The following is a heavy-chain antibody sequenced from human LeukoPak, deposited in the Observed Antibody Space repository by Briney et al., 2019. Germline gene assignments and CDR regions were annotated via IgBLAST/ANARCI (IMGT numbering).Heavy chain of an antibody. D-gene: IGHD3-16*01. CDR1: GFTFSSHW. V-gene: IGHV3-7*03. CDR3: ARGRIGATSFDY. Sequence: GGSLRLSCAASGFTFSSHWMSWVRQAPGKGLEWVANIKQDGSEKYFVDSVKGRFTISRDNAKNSLYLQMNSLRAEDTAVYYCARGRIGATSFDYWGQGTLVTVSS. CDR2: IKQDGSEK. J-gene: IGHJ4*02.